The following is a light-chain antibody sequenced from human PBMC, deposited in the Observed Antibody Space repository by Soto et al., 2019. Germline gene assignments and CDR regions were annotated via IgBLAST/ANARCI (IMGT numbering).Light chain of an antibody. CDR1: QSILHRSNNKNY. CDR2: WAS. CDR3: QQYYSTPLT. J-gene: IGKJ4*01. V-gene: IGKV4-1*01. Sequence: DIVMTQSPDSLVVSLGERATINCKSSQSILHRSNNKNYLAWYQQKPGQPHKLLIYWASTRESGVPDRFSGSGSGTDFTLTISSLQAEDVAVYYCQQYYSTPLTFGGGTKVEIK.